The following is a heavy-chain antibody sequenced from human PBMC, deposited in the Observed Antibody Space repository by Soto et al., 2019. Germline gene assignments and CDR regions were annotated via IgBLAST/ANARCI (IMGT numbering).Heavy chain of an antibody. Sequence: SETLSLTCAVSGGSISSGGYSWSWIRQPPGKGLEWIGYIYHSGSTYYNPSLKSRVTISVDRSKNQFSLKLSSVTAADTAVYYCVRVPDRWGQGTLVTVSS. D-gene: IGHD2-2*01. CDR3: VRVPDR. CDR2: IYHSGST. V-gene: IGHV4-30-2*01. CDR1: GGSISSGGYS. J-gene: IGHJ5*02.